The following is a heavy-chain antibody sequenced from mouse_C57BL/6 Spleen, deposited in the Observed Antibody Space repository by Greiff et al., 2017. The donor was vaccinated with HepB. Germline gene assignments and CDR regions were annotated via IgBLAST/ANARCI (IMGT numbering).Heavy chain of an antibody. J-gene: IGHJ3*01. V-gene: IGHV1-19*01. CDR2: INPYNGGT. CDR1: GYTFTDYY. CDR3: ASYSTGAWFAY. Sequence: EVQLQQSGPVLVKPGASVKMSCKASGYTFTDYYMNWVKQSHGKSLEWIGVINPYNGGTSYNQKFKGKATLTVDKSSSTAYMELNSLTSEDSAVYYCASYSTGAWFAYWGQGTLVTVSA. D-gene: IGHD1-1*01.